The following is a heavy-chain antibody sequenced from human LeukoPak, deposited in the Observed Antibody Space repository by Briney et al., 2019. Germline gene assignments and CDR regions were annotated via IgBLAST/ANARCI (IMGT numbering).Heavy chain of an antibody. CDR2: INSDGSST. CDR1: GFTFSSYW. D-gene: IGHD1-26*01. J-gene: IGHJ4*02. Sequence: PGGSLRLSCAASGFTFSSYWMHWVRHAPGKGLVWVSRINSDGSSTTYADSVKGRFTISRDNAKNTLYLQMNSLRAEDTAVYYCAREDSGSYGYFDYWGQGTLVTVSS. V-gene: IGHV3-74*01. CDR3: AREDSGSYGYFDY.